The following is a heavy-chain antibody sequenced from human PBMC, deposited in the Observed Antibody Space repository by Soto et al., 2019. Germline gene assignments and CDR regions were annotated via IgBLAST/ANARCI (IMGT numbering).Heavy chain of an antibody. Sequence: QVQLVESGGGVVQPGRSLRLSCAASGFTFSSYAMHWVRQAPGKGLEWVAVISYDGSNKYYADSVKGRFTISRDNSKNTLDLQMNSLRAEDTAVCYCARGGDFWSGSPPYYYYGMDVWGQGTTVTVSS. CDR3: ARGGDFWSGSPPYYYYGMDV. V-gene: IGHV3-30-3*01. D-gene: IGHD3-3*01. J-gene: IGHJ6*02. CDR1: GFTFSSYA. CDR2: ISYDGSNK.